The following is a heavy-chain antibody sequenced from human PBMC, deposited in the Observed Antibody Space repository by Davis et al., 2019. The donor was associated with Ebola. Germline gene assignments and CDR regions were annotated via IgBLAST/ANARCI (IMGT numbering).Heavy chain of an antibody. CDR2: IYYSGST. CDR3: ARVGPRYYYGSGSYYTSDNWFDP. V-gene: IGHV4-59*01. CDR1: GSSISSYY. J-gene: IGHJ5*02. Sequence: PSETLSLTCTVSGSSISSYYWSWIRQPPGKGLEWIGYIYYSGSTNYNPSLKSRVTISVDTSKNQFSLKLSSVTAADTAVYYCARVGPRYYYGSGSYYTSDNWFDPWGQGTLVTVSS. D-gene: IGHD3-10*01.